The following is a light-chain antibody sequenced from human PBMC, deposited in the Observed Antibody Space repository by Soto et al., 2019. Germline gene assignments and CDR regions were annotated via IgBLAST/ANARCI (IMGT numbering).Light chain of an antibody. J-gene: IGLJ1*01. CDR1: SSDIGGHHF. V-gene: IGLV2-14*01. CDR3: SSYTSSSLYV. Sequence: QSALTQHASVSGSPGQSITISCTGTSSDIGGHHFVSWYQQQSGKAPKLVIYEVTDRPSGVSDRFSGSKSGNTASLTISGPQPEDEADYYCSSYTSSSLYVFGTGTKVTVL. CDR2: EVT.